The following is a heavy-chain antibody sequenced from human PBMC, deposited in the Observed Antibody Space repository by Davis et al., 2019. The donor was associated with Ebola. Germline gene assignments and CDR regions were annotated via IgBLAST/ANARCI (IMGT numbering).Heavy chain of an antibody. D-gene: IGHD5-18*01. J-gene: IGHJ5*02. CDR1: GGSVSSGSYY. V-gene: IGHV4-61*01. CDR2: IYYSGST. CDR3: ARDRRIQPYQPELFDP. Sequence: PSETLSLTCTVSGGSVSSGSYYWSWIRQPPGKGLEWIGYIYYSGSTNYNPSLKSRVTISVDTSKNQFSLKLSSVTAADTAVYYCARDRRIQPYQPELFDPWGQGTLVTVSS.